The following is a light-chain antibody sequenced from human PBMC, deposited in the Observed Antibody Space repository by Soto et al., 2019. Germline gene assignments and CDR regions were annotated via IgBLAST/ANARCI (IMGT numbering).Light chain of an antibody. V-gene: IGKV3-15*01. CDR2: GAS. CDR1: QPVSDK. J-gene: IGKJ5*01. CDR3: QQYDQWPIT. Sequence: EVGMTQSPSNLSLCPGGAAPLSCLASQPVSDKLAWYQQKPGQAPRLLIYGASARALGIPDRFSGSGSGTEFSFTVTSLQSEDFAVYYCQQYDQWPITFGQGTRLEIK.